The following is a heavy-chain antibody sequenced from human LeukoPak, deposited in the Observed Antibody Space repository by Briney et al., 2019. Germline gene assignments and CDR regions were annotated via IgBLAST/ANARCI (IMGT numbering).Heavy chain of an antibody. V-gene: IGHV1-69*04. D-gene: IGHD4-17*01. J-gene: IGHJ6*02. CDR1: GGTFSSYA. CDR2: IIPILGIA. CDR3: ARGRIGEDYGDPPGYYGMDV. Sequence: GASVKVSCKASGGTFSSYAISWVRQAPGQGLEWMGRIIPILGIANYAQKFQGRVTITADKSTSTAYMELSSLRSEDTAVYYCARGRIGEDYGDPPGYYGMDVWGQGTTVTVSS.